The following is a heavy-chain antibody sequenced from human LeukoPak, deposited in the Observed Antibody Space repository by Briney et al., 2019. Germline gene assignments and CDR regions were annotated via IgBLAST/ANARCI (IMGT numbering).Heavy chain of an antibody. V-gene: IGHV3-30*18. J-gene: IGHJ4*02. D-gene: IGHD3-9*01. Sequence: GGSLRLSCAASGFTFSSYGMHWVRQAPGKGLEGVAVISYDGSNKYYADSVKGRFTISRDNSKNTLYLQMNSLRAEDTAVYYCAKDNDILTGYHDYWGQGTLVTVSS. CDR2: ISYDGSNK. CDR1: GFTFSSYG. CDR3: AKDNDILTGYHDY.